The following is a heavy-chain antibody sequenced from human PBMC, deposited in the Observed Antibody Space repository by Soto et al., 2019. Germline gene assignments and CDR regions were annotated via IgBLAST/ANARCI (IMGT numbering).Heavy chain of an antibody. CDR3: ARHARVSIGVYWFDT. D-gene: IGHD6-6*01. CDR2: VYYTGSA. Sequence: SETLSLTCSVSVVSISSSLYYWGWILQPPGKGLEWIGSVYYTGSAYSSPSLKSRVTLSVDTSNNDFSLRLTSVTAADTAVYYCARHARVSIGVYWFDTWGPGTLVTVSS. J-gene: IGHJ5*02. V-gene: IGHV4-39*01. CDR1: VVSISSSLYY.